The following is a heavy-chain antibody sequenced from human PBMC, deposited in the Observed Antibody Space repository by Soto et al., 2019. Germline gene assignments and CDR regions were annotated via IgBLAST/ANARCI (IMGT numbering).Heavy chain of an antibody. Sequence: QVQLVQSGAEVKKPGSSVKVSCKASGGTFSSYAISWVRQAPGQGLEWMGGIIPIFGTANYAQKFQGRVTITADESTRTAYMELSSLRSEDTAVYYCATSNNYYYDSSGSTFDIWGQGTMVTVSS. D-gene: IGHD3-22*01. V-gene: IGHV1-69*12. J-gene: IGHJ3*02. CDR2: IIPIFGTA. CDR1: GGTFSSYA. CDR3: ATSNNYYYDSSGSTFDI.